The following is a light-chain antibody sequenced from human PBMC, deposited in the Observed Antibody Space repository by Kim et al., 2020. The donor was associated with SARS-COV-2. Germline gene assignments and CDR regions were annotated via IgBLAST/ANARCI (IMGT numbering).Light chain of an antibody. CDR2: AAS. J-gene: IGKJ2*01. V-gene: IGKV1-39*01. CDR1: QSLSSY. Sequence: SASGGDRVLITCRASQSLSSYLNWYQQKPGKAPKLLIYAASSLQSGVPSRFSGSGSGTDFTLTISSLQPEDFATYYCQQSYSTPYTFGQGTKLEI. CDR3: QQSYSTPYT.